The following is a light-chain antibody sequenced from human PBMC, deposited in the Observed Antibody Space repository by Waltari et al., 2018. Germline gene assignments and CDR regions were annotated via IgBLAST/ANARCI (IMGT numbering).Light chain of an antibody. CDR2: QDS. CDR3: QAWDSSVYVV. J-gene: IGLJ2*01. CDR1: KLGDKY. Sequence: SYELTQPPSVSVSPGQTASITCSGDKLGDKYACWYQQKPGQSPVLVIYQDSKRPSGLPERFSGSNSGNTATLTISGTQAMDEADYYCQAWDSSVYVVFGGGTKLTVL. V-gene: IGLV3-1*01.